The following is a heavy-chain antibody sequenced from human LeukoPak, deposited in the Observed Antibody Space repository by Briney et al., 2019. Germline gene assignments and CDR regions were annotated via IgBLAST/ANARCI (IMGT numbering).Heavy chain of an antibody. CDR2: VNRDGSFT. CDR3: VRDGDDFNFDY. V-gene: IGHV3-74*01. D-gene: IGHD5-24*01. J-gene: IGHJ4*02. Sequence: PGGSLRLSCAASGFTFRSYWMHWVRQAPGKGLEWVSRVNRDGSFTNYADSVKGRFTISRDNAKNTLYLQMNSLRAEDTAVYFCVRDGDDFNFDYWGQGSLVSVSS. CDR1: GFTFRSYW.